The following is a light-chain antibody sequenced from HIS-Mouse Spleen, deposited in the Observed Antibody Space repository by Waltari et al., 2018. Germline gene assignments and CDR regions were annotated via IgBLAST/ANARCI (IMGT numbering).Light chain of an antibody. CDR1: SSDVVSYNL. J-gene: IGLJ3*02. CDR3: CSYAGSSTWV. Sequence: QSALTQPASVSGSPGQSITISCTGTSSDVVSYNLVSWYHQHPGKAPKLMIYEGSKRPSGVSNRFSGSKSGNTASLTISGLQAEDEADYYCCSYAGSSTWVFGGGTKLTVL. V-gene: IGLV2-23*01. CDR2: EGS.